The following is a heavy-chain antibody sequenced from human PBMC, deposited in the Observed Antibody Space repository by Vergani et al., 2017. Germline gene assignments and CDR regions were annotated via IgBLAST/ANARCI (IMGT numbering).Heavy chain of an antibody. Sequence: QVQLQESGPGLVKPSQTLSLTCTVSGGSISSGGYYWTWIRQHPGKGLEWIGYIYYSWSTDYNPSLKSRVAMSLDTSKNQFSLNLRSVTAEDTAVYYCARDTSRFIAARCAFDIWGQGTMVTVSS. CDR2: IYYSWST. J-gene: IGHJ3*02. D-gene: IGHD6-6*01. CDR3: ARDTSRFIAARCAFDI. CDR1: GGSISSGGYY. V-gene: IGHV4-31*03.